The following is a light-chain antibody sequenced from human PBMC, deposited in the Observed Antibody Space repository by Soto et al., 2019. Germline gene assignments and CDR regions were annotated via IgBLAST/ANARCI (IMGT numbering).Light chain of an antibody. CDR3: QQYSKWPPFT. Sequence: EMVMTQSPATLSVAPGERVTLPCRASQSVSSKLAWYQQKPGQAPRLLIYDTSTRATGIPARFSGSGSGTEFTLTISSLQSEDFAVYYCQQYSKWPPFTFGQGTRLEIK. CDR1: QSVSSK. V-gene: IGKV3-15*01. J-gene: IGKJ5*01. CDR2: DTS.